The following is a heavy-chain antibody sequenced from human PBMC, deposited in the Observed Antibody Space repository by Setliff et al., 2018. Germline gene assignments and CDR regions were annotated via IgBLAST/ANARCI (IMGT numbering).Heavy chain of an antibody. V-gene: IGHV3-48*01. CDR1: GFTFNNYW. J-gene: IGHJ6*02. CDR2: ISGSSNTI. CDR3: ARPYNSDWYSTYGMDV. D-gene: IGHD6-19*01. Sequence: QAGGSLRLSCAASGFTFNNYWMHWVRQAPGKGLEWVSYISGSSNTIYYADSVKGRFTISRDNAKNSLYLQMHSLRAEDTAVYYCARPYNSDWYSTYGMDVWGQGTTVTVS.